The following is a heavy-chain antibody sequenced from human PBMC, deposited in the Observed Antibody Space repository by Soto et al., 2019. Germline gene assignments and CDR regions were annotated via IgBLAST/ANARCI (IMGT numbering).Heavy chain of an antibody. CDR2: ISSSSYT. J-gene: IGHJ4*02. Sequence: GGSLRLSCAASGFTFSDYYMSWIRQAPGKGLEWVSYISSSSYTNYADSVKGRFTISRDNAKNSLYLQMNSLRAEDTAVYYCARSLSSSWYVFDYWGQGTLVTVSS. V-gene: IGHV3-11*06. CDR3: ARSLSSSWYVFDY. CDR1: GFTFSDYY. D-gene: IGHD6-13*01.